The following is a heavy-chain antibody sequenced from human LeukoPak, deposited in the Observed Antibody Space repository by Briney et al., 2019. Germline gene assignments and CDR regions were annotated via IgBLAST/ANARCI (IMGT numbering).Heavy chain of an antibody. D-gene: IGHD3-22*01. V-gene: IGHV3-23*01. CDR2: ISGSGGST. CDR3: ATNSYYYDSSGYLLGDY. J-gene: IGHJ4*02. CDR1: GFTFSSYA. Sequence: GGSLRLSCAASGFTFSSYAMSWVRQAPGEGLEWVSAISGSGGSTYYADSVKGRFTISRDNSKNTLYLQMNSLRAEDTAVYYCATNSYYYDSSGYLLGDYWGQGTLVTVSS.